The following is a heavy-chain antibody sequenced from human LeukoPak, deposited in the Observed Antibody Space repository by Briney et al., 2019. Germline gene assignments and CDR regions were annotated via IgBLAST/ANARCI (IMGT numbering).Heavy chain of an antibody. CDR1: GRSISGYY. Sequence: KSSETLSLTCTVSGRSISGYYCSWIRETPGKRPEWSGYIYYSGSTNYNPSLKSRVTISVDTSKNQFSLKLNSVTAADTAVYYCASGFGYYFDYWGQGTLVTVSS. CDR3: ASGFGYYFDY. CDR2: IYYSGST. J-gene: IGHJ4*02. D-gene: IGHD3-10*01. V-gene: IGHV4-59*01.